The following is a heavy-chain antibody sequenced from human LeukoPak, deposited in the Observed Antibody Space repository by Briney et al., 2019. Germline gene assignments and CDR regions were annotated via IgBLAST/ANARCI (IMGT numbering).Heavy chain of an antibody. CDR3: ARAHYYGSGNIDY. J-gene: IGHJ4*02. CDR2: IYHSGRT. D-gene: IGHD3-10*01. CDR1: GYSISSGYY. V-gene: IGHV4-38-2*02. Sequence: SETLSLTCTVSGYSISSGYYWGWIRQPPGQGLEWIGSIYHSGRTFYNPSLKSRVTISVDTSRNQFSLKLSSVTAADTAVYYCARAHYYGSGNIDYWGQGTLVTVSS.